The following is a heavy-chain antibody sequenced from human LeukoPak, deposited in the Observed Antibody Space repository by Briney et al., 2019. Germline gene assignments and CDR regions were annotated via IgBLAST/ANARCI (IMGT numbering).Heavy chain of an antibody. Sequence: GGSLRLSCAASGFLFINYNMNWVRQAPGKGLEWVSSISSSSGTTYYADSVKGRFTISVDNAKNSLYLQMNSLRAEDTAVYYCARALGYSYGHVVVYWGEGTLVTVSS. CDR3: ARALGYSYGHVVVY. CDR2: ISSSSGTT. V-gene: IGHV3-48*01. CDR1: GFLFINYN. J-gene: IGHJ4*02. D-gene: IGHD5-18*01.